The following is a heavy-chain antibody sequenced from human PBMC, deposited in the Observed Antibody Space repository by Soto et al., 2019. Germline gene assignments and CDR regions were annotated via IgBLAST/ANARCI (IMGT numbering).Heavy chain of an antibody. CDR3: AGGGVYDSGRYHY. CDR1: GYTISAYY. V-gene: IGHV1-2*02. D-gene: IGHD6-25*01. Sequence: GAAVKVSCKASGYTISAYYIHWVRQAPGQGLEWMGWIDPKNGGTVSAQKFQGRLTMTRDTSISTVYMDLSGLRSDDTALYYCAGGGVYDSGRYHYWGQGTLVTVSS. J-gene: IGHJ4*02. CDR2: IDPKNGGT.